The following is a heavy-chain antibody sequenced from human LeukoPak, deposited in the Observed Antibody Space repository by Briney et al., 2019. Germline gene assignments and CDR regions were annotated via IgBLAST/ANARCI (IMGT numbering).Heavy chain of an antibody. D-gene: IGHD6-19*01. Sequence: SETLSLTCTVAGGSISSGRYYWSWIRQPAWKGLESIGLIYTRGSTNYNHSLKRRATISVHTSKTQHSQKQSSVTAGDTDVYYCARAGGSGLYTRVKGFDYWGQGTLVTVSS. V-gene: IGHV4-61*02. J-gene: IGHJ4*02. CDR3: ARAGGSGLYTRVKGFDY. CDR2: IYTRGST. CDR1: GGSISSGRYY.